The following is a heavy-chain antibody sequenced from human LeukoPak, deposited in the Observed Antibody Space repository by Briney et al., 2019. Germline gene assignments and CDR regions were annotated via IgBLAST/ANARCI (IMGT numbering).Heavy chain of an antibody. D-gene: IGHD2-2*01. V-gene: IGHV4-4*07. CDR2: IYTSGST. J-gene: IGHJ3*02. CDR1: GGSSSSYY. CDR3: ASALIVVVPAASLGAFDI. Sequence: PSETLSLTCTVSGGSSSSYYWSWIRQPAGKGLEWIGRIYTSGSTYYNPSLKSRVTISVDTSKTQFSLKLSSVTAADTAVYYCASALIVVVPAASLGAFDIWGQGTMVTVSS.